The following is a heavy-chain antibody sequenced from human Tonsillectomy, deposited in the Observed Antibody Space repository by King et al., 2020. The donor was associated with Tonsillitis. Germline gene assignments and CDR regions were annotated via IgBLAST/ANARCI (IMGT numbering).Heavy chain of an antibody. CDR2: INPSGGST. V-gene: IGHV1-46*01. CDR3: ARLHSSSWTPPRFDY. D-gene: IGHD6-13*01. CDR1: GYTFTSYY. J-gene: IGHJ4*02. Sequence: QLVQSGAEVKKPGASVKVSCKASGYTFTSYYMHWVRQAPGQGLEWMGIINPSGGSTSYAQKFQGRVTMTRDTSTSTVYMELSSLRSEDTAVYYCARLHSSSWTPPRFDYWGQGTLVTVSS.